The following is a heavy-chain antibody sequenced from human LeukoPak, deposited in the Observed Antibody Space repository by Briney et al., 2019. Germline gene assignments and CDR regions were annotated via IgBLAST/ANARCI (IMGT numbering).Heavy chain of an antibody. CDR2: IYYSGST. Sequence: SETLCLTCTVSGGSISSYYWSWIRQPPGKGLEWVWYIYYSGSTKYNPPPKRRVTISVDTSKKQFSLKLSSVHAADTAVYYCARQSRIQLWPHWFDPWGQGTLVTVSS. CDR1: GGSISSYY. D-gene: IGHD5-18*01. V-gene: IGHV4-59*08. J-gene: IGHJ5*02. CDR3: ARQSRIQLWPHWFDP.